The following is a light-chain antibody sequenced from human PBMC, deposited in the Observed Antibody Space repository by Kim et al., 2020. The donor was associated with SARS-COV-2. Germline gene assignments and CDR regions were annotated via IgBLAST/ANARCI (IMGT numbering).Light chain of an antibody. CDR2: DAS. V-gene: IGKV3-11*01. CDR3: QQRSNWPPYT. J-gene: IGKJ2*01. CDR1: QSVSSY. Sequence: LSPWATATLSCRASQSVSSYLAWYQQKAGQAPRLLIYDASNRATGIPARFSGSGSGTDFTLTISSLEPEDFAVYYCQQRSNWPPYTFGQGTKLEI.